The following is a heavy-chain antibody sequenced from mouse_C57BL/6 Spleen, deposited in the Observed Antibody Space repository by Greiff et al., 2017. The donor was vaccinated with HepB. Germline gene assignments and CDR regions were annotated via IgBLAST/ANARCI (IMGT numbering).Heavy chain of an antibody. CDR1: GYTFTSYW. D-gene: IGHD2-4*01. J-gene: IGHJ2*01. CDR3: ARGRLRSYYFDY. Sequence: VQLQQSGAELVRPGSSVKLSCKASGYTFTSYWMHWVKQRPIQGLEWIGNIDPSDSETHYNQKFKDKATLTVDKSSSTAYMQLSSLTSEDSAVYYCARGRLRSYYFDYWGQGTTLTVSS. CDR2: IDPSDSET. V-gene: IGHV1-52*01.